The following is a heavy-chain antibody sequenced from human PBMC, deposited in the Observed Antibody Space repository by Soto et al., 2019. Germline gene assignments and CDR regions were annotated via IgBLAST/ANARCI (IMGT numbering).Heavy chain of an antibody. Sequence: SETLSLTCAVYGGSFSGYYWSWIRQPPGKGLEWIGEINHSGSTNYNPSLKSRVTISVDTSKNQFSLKLSSVTAADTAVYYCARAYTGVTTHYYYYYYMDVWGKGTTVTVSS. CDR3: ARAYTGVTTHYYYYYYMDV. CDR2: INHSGST. J-gene: IGHJ6*03. D-gene: IGHD4-17*01. CDR1: GGSFSGYY. V-gene: IGHV4-34*01.